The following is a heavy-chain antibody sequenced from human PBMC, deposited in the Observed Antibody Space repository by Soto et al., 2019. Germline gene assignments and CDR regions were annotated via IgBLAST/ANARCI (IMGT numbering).Heavy chain of an antibody. D-gene: IGHD6-13*01. CDR3: ARQSIAAAGTRPFDY. V-gene: IGHV4-39*01. CDR2: IYYSGST. Sequence: PSETLSLTCAVYGGSFSGYYWGWIRQPPGKGLEWIGSIYYSGSTYYNPSLKSRVTISVDTSKNQFSLKLSSVTAADTAVYYCARQSIAAAGTRPFDYWGQGTLVTVSS. CDR1: GGSFSGYY. J-gene: IGHJ4*02.